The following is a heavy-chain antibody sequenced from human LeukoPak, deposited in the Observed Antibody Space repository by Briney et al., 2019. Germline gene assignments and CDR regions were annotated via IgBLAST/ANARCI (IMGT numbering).Heavy chain of an antibody. CDR3: ARVGSYNFDY. V-gene: IGHV4-59*01. CDR2: IYYSGNT. CDR1: GGSISSYY. Sequence: PSETLSLTCTVSGGSISSYYWSWIRQPPGEGLEWIGYIYYSGNTNYNPSLKSRVTISVDTSKNQFSLKLSSVTAADTAVYYCARVGSYNFDYWGQGTLVTVSS. D-gene: IGHD1-26*01. J-gene: IGHJ4*02.